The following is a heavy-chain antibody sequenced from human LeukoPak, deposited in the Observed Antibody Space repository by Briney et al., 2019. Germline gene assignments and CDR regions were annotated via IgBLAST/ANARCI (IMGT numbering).Heavy chain of an antibody. CDR1: GGTFSSYA. CDR3: ARELRDSSGYYHPDY. Sequence: SVRVSCKASGGTFSSYAISWVRQAPGQGLEWMGRIIPIFGIANYAQKFQGRVTITADKSTSTAYMELSSLRSEDTAVYYCARELRDSSGYYHPDYWGQGTLVTASS. D-gene: IGHD3-22*01. CDR2: IIPIFGIA. J-gene: IGHJ4*02. V-gene: IGHV1-69*04.